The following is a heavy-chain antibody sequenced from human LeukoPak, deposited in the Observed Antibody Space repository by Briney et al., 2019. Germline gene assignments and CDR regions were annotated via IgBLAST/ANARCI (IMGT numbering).Heavy chain of an antibody. J-gene: IGHJ3*02. CDR1: GGSISSGSYY. Sequence: SETLSLTCTVSGGSISSGSYYWSWIRQPAGEGLEWIGRIYTSGSTNYNPSLKSRVTISVDTSKNQFSLKLSSVTAADTAVYYCAREGITIFGVVIMDAFDIWGQGTMVTVSS. CDR2: IYTSGST. V-gene: IGHV4-61*02. CDR3: AREGITIFGVVIMDAFDI. D-gene: IGHD3-3*01.